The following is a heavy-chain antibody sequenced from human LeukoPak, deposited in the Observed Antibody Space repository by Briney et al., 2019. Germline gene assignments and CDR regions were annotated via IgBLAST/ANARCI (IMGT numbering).Heavy chain of an antibody. CDR3: AKDRSSIVGATGYFDY. CDR1: GFTFSSYW. J-gene: IGHJ4*02. Sequence: GGSLRLSCAASGFTFSSYWMSWVRQAPGKGLEWVANIQQDGSEKYYVDSVKGRFTISRDNAKNSLYLQMNSLRTEDTALYYCAKDRSSIVGATGYFDYWGQGTLVTVSS. D-gene: IGHD1-26*01. V-gene: IGHV3-7*03. CDR2: IQQDGSEK.